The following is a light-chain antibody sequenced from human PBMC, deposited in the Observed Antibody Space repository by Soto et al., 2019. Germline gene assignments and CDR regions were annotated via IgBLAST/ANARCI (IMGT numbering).Light chain of an antibody. V-gene: IGLV1-44*01. J-gene: IGLJ2*01. CDR1: SSNIGSKS. CDR3: GAWDDTLNVLV. Sequence: QSLLTQPPSVSGTPGQTVTISCSGSSSNIGSKSVQWYQQLPETAPKLLIYSNNQRPSGVPDRFSGSKSGTSASLAISGLQSEDEAHYYCGAWDDTLNVLVFGGGTKVTVL. CDR2: SNN.